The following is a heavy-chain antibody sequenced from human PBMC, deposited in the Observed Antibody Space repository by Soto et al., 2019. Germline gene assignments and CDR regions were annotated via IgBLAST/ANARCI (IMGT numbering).Heavy chain of an antibody. CDR2: ISYDGSNK. CDR1: GFTFSSYG. J-gene: IGHJ4*02. V-gene: IGHV3-30*18. CDR3: AKVFYDVDIVATIPGFPDY. D-gene: IGHD5-12*01. Sequence: PGGSLRLSCAASGFTFSSYGMHWVRQAPGKGLEWVAVISYDGSNKYYADSVKGRFTISRDNSKNTLYLQMNSLRAEDTAVYYCAKVFYDVDIVATIPGFPDYWGQGTLVTVSS.